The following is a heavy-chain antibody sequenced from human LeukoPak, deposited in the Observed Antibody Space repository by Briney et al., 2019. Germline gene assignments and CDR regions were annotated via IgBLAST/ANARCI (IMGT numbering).Heavy chain of an antibody. V-gene: IGHV5-51*01. Sequence: GESLQISCKGSGYSFTSYWIGWVRPMPGKGLEWMGIIYPGDSDTRYSPSFQGQVTISADKSISTAYLQWSSLKASDTAMYYCARREYSSGCDYWGQGTLVTVSS. D-gene: IGHD6-19*01. CDR3: ARREYSSGCDY. CDR2: IYPGDSDT. CDR1: GYSFTSYW. J-gene: IGHJ4*02.